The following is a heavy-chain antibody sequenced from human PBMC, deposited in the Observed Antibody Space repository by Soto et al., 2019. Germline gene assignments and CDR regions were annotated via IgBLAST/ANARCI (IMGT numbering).Heavy chain of an antibody. Sequence: SETLSLTCTVSGGSISSSSYYWGWIRQPPGKGLVWIVSIYYSGSTYYNPSLKIRVTISVDTSKNQFSLKLSSVTAADTAVYYCASPPYCSSTSCHDYWGQGTLVTVSS. V-gene: IGHV4-39*01. CDR2: IYYSGST. CDR1: GGSISSSSYY. J-gene: IGHJ4*02. D-gene: IGHD2-2*01. CDR3: ASPPYCSSTSCHDY.